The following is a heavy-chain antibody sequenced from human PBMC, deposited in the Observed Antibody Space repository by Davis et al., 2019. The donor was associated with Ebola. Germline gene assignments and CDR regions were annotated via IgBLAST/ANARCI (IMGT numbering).Heavy chain of an antibody. CDR2: IGKDEDNK. CDR3: AKDGTNWDLDS. CDR1: GFTFSRYG. Sequence: GESLKISCAASGFTFSRYGMHWVRQAPGKGLEWVTYIGKDEDNKYYADSVKGRFTISRDNSRNTLYLQMNSLRPEDTAVYYCAKDGTNWDLDSWGQGTLVTVSS. J-gene: IGHJ4*02. D-gene: IGHD7-27*01. V-gene: IGHV3-30*02.